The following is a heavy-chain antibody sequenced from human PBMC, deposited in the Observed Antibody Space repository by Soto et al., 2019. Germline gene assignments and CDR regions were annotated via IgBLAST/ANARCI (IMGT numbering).Heavy chain of an antibody. CDR2: IIPIFGTA. CDR1: GGTFSSYA. CDR3: ARDLWGVDFGGYCYSRSWYFDL. V-gene: IGHV1-69*01. D-gene: IGHD2-21*02. Sequence: QVQLVQSGAEVKKPGSSVKVSCKASGGTFSSYAISWVRQAPGQGLEWMGGIIPIFGTANYAQKFQGRVTITAAESSSTAYMELSSLRSEDTAVYYCARDLWGVDFGGYCYSRSWYFDLWGRGTLVTVSS. J-gene: IGHJ2*01.